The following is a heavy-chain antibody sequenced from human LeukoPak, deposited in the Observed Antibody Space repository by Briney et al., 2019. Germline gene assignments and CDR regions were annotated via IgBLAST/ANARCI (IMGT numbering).Heavy chain of an antibody. V-gene: IGHV3-11*01. J-gene: IGHJ6*02. CDR3: ARDHPDYGDYYYYGMDV. Sequence: GGSLRLSCAASGFTFSDYYMSWIRQAPGKGLEWVSYISSSGSTIYYADSVKGRFTISRDNAKNSLYLHMNSLRAEDTAVYYCARDHPDYGDYYYYGMDVWGQGTTVTVSS. CDR2: ISSSGSTI. CDR1: GFTFSDYY. D-gene: IGHD4-17*01.